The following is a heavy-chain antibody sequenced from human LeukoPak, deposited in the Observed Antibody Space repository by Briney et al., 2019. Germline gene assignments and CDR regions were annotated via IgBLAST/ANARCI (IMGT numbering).Heavy chain of an antibody. CDR2: ICSSCNYI. J-gene: IGHJ4*02. D-gene: IGHD2-8*02. CDR3: AKGTGGVAALAY. Sequence: GGSLRLSCAASGFTFSSYSLNWVRQASGKGLELVSSICSSCNYIYYADFLKGRFTISRDNAKNTLYLQKNSVRAGDTAVYYCAKGTGGVAALAYWGQGTLVTVSS. CDR1: GFTFSSYS. V-gene: IGHV3-21*01.